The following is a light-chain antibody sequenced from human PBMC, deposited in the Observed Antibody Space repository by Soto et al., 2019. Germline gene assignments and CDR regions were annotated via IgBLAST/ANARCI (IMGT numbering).Light chain of an antibody. CDR1: HTITNY. CDR3: QQTHSVPYT. CDR2: ATD. Sequence: DIQMTQSPSSLSASVGDRVTITCRASHTITNYLNWYQQQSGKAPKLLIYATDTLQSGVPSRFSGSGSGTDYTLTISSLQPEDFASYYCQQTHSVPYTFGQGTRLEI. V-gene: IGKV1-39*01. J-gene: IGKJ2*01.